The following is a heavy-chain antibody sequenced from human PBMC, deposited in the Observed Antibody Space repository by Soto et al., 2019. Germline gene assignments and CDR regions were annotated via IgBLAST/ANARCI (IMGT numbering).Heavy chain of an antibody. CDR2: IYPGDSDT. Sequence: GESLKISCKGSGYSFSRYWIAWVRQTPGKGLEWMGLIYPGDSDTRYSPSFQGQVTIPADKSITTAYLQWSSLKASDTAIYYCARDTFSGDSSGPHYWGQGTLVTVSS. J-gene: IGHJ4*02. CDR3: ARDTFSGDSSGPHY. V-gene: IGHV5-51*01. D-gene: IGHD3-22*01. CDR1: GYSFSRYW.